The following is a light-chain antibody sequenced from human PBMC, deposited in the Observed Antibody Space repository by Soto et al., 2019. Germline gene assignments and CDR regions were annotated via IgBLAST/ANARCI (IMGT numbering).Light chain of an antibody. CDR2: DAS. J-gene: IGKJ4*01. CDR3: QQRTIWPLT. Sequence: EIVLTQSPATLSLSPGERATLSCRASQSVTKYLSWYQQKFGQAPRLLIYDASNRATGIPARFSVSGSGTDFTLTISSLEPEDFAVYYCQQRTIWPLTFGGGTKVEIK. V-gene: IGKV3-11*01. CDR1: QSVTKY.